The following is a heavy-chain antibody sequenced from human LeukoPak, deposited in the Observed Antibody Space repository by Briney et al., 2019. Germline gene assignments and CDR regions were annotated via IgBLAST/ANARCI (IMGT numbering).Heavy chain of an antibody. V-gene: IGHV4-30-4*08. CDR3: ARDRPYGGNDY. D-gene: IGHD4-23*01. J-gene: IGHJ4*02. CDR2: IYYSGST. CDR1: GGSISSGDYY. Sequence: SETLSLTCTVSGGSISSGDYYWSWIRQPPGKGLEWIGYIYYSGSTYYNPSLKSRVTISVDTSKNQFSLKLSSVTAADTAVYYCARDRPYGGNDYWAREPWSPSPQ.